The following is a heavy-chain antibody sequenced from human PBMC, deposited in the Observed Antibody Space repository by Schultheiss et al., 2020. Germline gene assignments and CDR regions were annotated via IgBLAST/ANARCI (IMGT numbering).Heavy chain of an antibody. CDR1: GFTFSSYA. CDR2: ISGSGSII. D-gene: IGHD5-24*01. J-gene: IGHJ6*02. CDR3: ARDDGPQAHYYYGMDV. Sequence: GGSLRLSCAASGFTFSSYAMSWVRQAPGKGLEWVSYISGSGSIIYYTDSVKGRFTISRDNAKNSLYLQMNSLRAEDTAVYYCARDDGPQAHYYYGMDVWGQGTTVTVSS. V-gene: IGHV3-48*03.